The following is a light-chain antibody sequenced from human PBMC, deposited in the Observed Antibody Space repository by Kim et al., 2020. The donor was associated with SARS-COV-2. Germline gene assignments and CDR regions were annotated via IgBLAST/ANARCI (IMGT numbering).Light chain of an antibody. Sequence: GKPVTRSCTRSSGSVAANYVRWYQQRPGSAPTTVIYEDNLRPSGVPDRFSGSIDSSSNSASLTISGLTTEDEADYYCQSHDSSNVIFGGGTQLTVL. J-gene: IGLJ2*01. CDR2: EDN. CDR3: QSHDSSNVI. V-gene: IGLV6-57*03. CDR1: SGSVAANY.